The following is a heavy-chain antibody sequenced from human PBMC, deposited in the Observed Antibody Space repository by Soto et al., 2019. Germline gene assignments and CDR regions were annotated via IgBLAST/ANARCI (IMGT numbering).Heavy chain of an antibody. Sequence: GGSLRLSCAASGLTFSNYWMHWVRQAPGKGLVWVSRINNDGTSTAYADSVRGRFTISRDNAKKTLYLEMNSLRADDTAVYYCARQNNWFDYWGQGTLVTVSS. V-gene: IGHV3-74*01. CDR2: INNDGTST. J-gene: IGHJ5*01. CDR1: GLTFSNYW. CDR3: ARQNNWFDY.